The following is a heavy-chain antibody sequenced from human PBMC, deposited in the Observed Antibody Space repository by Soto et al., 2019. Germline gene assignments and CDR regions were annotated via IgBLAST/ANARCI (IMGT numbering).Heavy chain of an antibody. CDR1: GFTFSSYS. V-gene: IGHV3-48*01. CDR2: ISSSSSTI. Sequence: EVQLVESGGGLVQPGGSLRLSCAASGFTFSSYSMNWVRQAPGKGLEWVSYISSSSSTIYYADSVKGRFTISRDNAKNSLYLQMNNLRAEDTAVYYCARVYTRYYYYYMDVWGKGTTVTVSS. D-gene: IGHD2-2*02. J-gene: IGHJ6*03. CDR3: ARVYTRYYYYYMDV.